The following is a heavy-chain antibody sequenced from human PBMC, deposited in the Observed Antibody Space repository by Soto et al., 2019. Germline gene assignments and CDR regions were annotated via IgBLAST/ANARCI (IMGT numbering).Heavy chain of an antibody. D-gene: IGHD5-12*01. CDR3: ARGLRLYDAFDI. J-gene: IGHJ3*02. CDR2: ISSSSSTI. Sequence: EVQLVESGGGLVQPGGSLRLSCAASGFTFSSYSMNWVRQAPGKGLGWVSYISSSSSTIYYADSVKGRFTISRDNAKNSLYLQMNSLRAEDTAVYYCARGLRLYDAFDIWGQGTMVTVSS. CDR1: GFTFSSYS. V-gene: IGHV3-48*01.